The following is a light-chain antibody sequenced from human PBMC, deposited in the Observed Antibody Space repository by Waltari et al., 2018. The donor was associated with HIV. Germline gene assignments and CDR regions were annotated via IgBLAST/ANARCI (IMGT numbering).Light chain of an antibody. V-gene: IGLV2-8*01. CDR2: GVT. CDR1: ISDAGVYDS. J-gene: IGLJ2*01. Sequence: QSVQPQPPSSPGSPGPALILSSTGSISDAGVYDSDSWSSQHPGKAPKLLLYGVTNRPSGVPDRCSGSKSGTTASLTVSDLQAEDEGDYFCSSYADRSSAFFAGGTTLTVL. CDR3: SSYADRSSAF.